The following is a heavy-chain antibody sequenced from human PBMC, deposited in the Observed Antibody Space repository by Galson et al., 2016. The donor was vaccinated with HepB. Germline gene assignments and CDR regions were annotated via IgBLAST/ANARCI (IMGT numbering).Heavy chain of an antibody. Sequence: SLRLSGAASGFSFSTHTMNWGRQAPVNGLAWVSYTSCRSGIIYYVASVTGRFTISSDNAKNSLYLQMNSLRDEDTAVYFCARATDVPSGYRGGIFDMWGQGTVVTVSS. CDR1: GFSFSTHT. V-gene: IGHV3-48*02. CDR3: ARATDVPSGYRGGIFDM. J-gene: IGHJ3*02. CDR2: TSCRSGII. D-gene: IGHD6-13*01.